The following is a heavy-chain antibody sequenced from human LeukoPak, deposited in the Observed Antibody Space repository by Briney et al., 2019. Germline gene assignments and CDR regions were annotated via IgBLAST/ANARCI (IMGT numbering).Heavy chain of an antibody. CDR2: INHSGST. CDR1: GGSFSGYY. CDR3: ARGCRLRFLEWPPGYYGMDV. V-gene: IGHV4-34*01. Sequence: SETLSLTCAVYGGSFSGYYWSWIRQPPGKGLEWIGEINHSGSTNYNPSLKSRVTISVDTSKNQFSLKLSSVTAADTAVYYCARGCRLRFLEWPPGYYGMDVWGQGTTVTVSS. D-gene: IGHD3-3*01. J-gene: IGHJ6*02.